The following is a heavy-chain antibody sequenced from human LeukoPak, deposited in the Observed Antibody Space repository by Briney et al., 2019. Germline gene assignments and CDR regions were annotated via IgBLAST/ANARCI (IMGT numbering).Heavy chain of an antibody. D-gene: IGHD6-19*01. Sequence: SVKVSCKASGGTFSSYAISWVRQAPGQGLEWMGRIIPIFGTANYAQKFQGRVTITTDESTSTAYMELSSLRSEDTAVYYRGSVAGRGGYWGQGTLVTVPS. CDR2: IIPIFGTA. CDR1: GGTFSSYA. V-gene: IGHV1-69*05. J-gene: IGHJ4*02. CDR3: GSVAGRGGY.